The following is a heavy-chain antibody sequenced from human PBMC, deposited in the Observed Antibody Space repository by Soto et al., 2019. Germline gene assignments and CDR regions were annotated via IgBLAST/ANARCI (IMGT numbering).Heavy chain of an antibody. CDR3: AKGPYSTTSGWFDS. Sequence: QVQLVESGGGVVQPGRSLRLSCAASGFTFSSFVMHWVRQAPGKGLEWVAVISSDGVNKYYAESVRGRFAISRDNSKNSLYLQMNRLRAEDTAVYYCAKGPYSTTSGWFDSWGQGTLVTVSS. D-gene: IGHD6-13*01. CDR2: ISSDGVNK. V-gene: IGHV3-30*18. J-gene: IGHJ5*01. CDR1: GFTFSSFV.